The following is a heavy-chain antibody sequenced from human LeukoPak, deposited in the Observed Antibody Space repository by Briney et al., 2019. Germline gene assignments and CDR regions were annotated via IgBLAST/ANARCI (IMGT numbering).Heavy chain of an antibody. D-gene: IGHD2-2*01. V-gene: IGHV1-18*04. CDR1: GYTFTSYG. J-gene: IGHJ4*02. CDR2: ISAYNGNT. Sequence: GASVKVSCKASGYTFTSYGINWVRQAPGQGLEWMGWISAYNGNTNYARNLQGRVTMTTDTSTSTAYMELRSLRSDDTAVYYCASSTALDYWGQGTLITVSS. CDR3: ASSTALDY.